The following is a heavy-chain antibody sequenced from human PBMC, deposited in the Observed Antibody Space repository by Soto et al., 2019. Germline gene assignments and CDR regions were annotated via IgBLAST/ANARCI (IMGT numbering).Heavy chain of an antibody. CDR1: GGSLNSNSLH. CDR3: AGLYPYESSGYHLNY. CDR2: IYYLGNT. D-gene: IGHD3-22*01. V-gene: IGHV4-39*01. J-gene: IGHJ4*02. Sequence: SETPFPTLPFSGGSLNSNSLHRGWIRPPPGKGLEWVGSIYYLGNTYYNPSLGSRVTISVDTSKNQFSLKLRSVTAADTAVFYCAGLYPYESSGYHLNYWGQGALVTVSS.